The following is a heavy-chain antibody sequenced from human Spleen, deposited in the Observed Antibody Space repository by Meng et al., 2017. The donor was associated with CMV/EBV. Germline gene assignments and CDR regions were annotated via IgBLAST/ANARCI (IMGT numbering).Heavy chain of an antibody. J-gene: IGHJ5*02. CDR3: AREQSGGGFDP. CDR1: GGTFSSYA. CDR2: INPNSGDT. V-gene: IGHV1-2*02. D-gene: IGHD3-10*01. Sequence: CKASGGTFSSYAISWVRQAPGQGLEWMGWINPNSGDTNYAQKFQGRVTMTRDTSITTAYMELSRLRSDDTAVFYCAREQSGGGFDPWGQGTLVTVSS.